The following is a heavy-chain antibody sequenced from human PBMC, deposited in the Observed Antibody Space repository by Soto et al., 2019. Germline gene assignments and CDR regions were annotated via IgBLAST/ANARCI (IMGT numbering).Heavy chain of an antibody. CDR2: ISSGGDNT. V-gene: IGHV3-23*01. D-gene: IGHD6-19*01. CDR1: VFTFSSHA. CDR3: ANDFDSYSSGRYGMDV. J-gene: IGHJ6*02. Sequence: GGSLRLSCAASVFTFSSHAMSWVRQAPGKGLEWVSTISSGGDNTYSADSVKGRFTISRDNSKNTLYLQMNSLRAEDTAVYYCANDFDSYSSGRYGMDVWGQGTPVTVSS.